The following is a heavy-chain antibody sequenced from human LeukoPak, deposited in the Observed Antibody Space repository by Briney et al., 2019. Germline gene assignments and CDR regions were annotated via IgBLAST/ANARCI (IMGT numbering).Heavy chain of an antibody. D-gene: IGHD6-19*01. CDR1: GFTISSNY. Sequence: GGSLRLSCAASGFTISSNYMSWVRQAPGKGLEWVSVIYSGGSTYYADSVKGRFTISRDNSKNTLYLQMNSLRAEDTAVYYCARAGSGWYGGGYWGQGTLVTVSS. CDR3: ARAGSGWYGGGY. CDR2: IYSGGST. V-gene: IGHV3-53*01. J-gene: IGHJ4*02.